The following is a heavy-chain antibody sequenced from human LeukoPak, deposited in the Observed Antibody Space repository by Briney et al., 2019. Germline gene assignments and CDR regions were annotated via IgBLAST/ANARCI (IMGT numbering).Heavy chain of an antibody. Sequence: SETLSLTCTVSGGSITHYYWNWIRQPPGKGLEWIGYTFYSGTTTYSPSLKSRVTISVDPSKKQLSLRLSSVTAAGTAVYYCARDLSIWGRGTLVTVSS. V-gene: IGHV4-59*01. CDR1: GGSITHYY. CDR2: TFYSGTT. J-gene: IGHJ4*02. CDR3: ARDLSI.